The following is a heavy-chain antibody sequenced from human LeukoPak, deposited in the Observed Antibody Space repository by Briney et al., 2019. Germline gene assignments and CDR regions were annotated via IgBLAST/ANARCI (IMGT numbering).Heavy chain of an antibody. CDR3: AGFYYDSSGYHFDY. CDR1: GLTFSSYS. D-gene: IGHD3-22*01. V-gene: IGHV3-21*01. J-gene: IGHJ4*02. CDR2: ISSSSSYI. Sequence: GGSLRLSCAASGLTFSSYSMNWVRQAPGKGLEWVSSISSSSSYIYYADSVKGRFTISRDNAKNSLYLQMNSLRAEDTAVYYCAGFYYDSSGYHFDYWGQGTLVTVSS.